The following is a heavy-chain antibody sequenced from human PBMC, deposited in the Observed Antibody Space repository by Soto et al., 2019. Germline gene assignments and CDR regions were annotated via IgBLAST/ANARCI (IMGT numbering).Heavy chain of an antibody. CDR3: AKVRGIVGGTYYFDY. CDR1: GHIVTELS. CDR2: FHPEDGET. J-gene: IGHJ4*02. V-gene: IGHV1-24*01. Sequence: SVKVSCKVSGHIVTELSIHWGREAPVKGLEWMGGFHPEDGETIYAQKFQGRVTMTEDTSTDTAYMDLSSLRSEDTAVYYCAKVRGIVGGTYYFDYWGQGTLVTVSS. D-gene: IGHD1-26*01.